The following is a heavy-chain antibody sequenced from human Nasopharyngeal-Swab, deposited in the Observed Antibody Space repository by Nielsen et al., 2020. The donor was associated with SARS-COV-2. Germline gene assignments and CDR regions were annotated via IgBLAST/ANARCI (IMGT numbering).Heavy chain of an antibody. CDR2: IYYSGAT. D-gene: IGHD3-10*01. J-gene: IGHJ4*02. Sequence: SDTLSLTFAVYGGSFSGYYWGWIRQPPGKGLEWIGRIYYSGATYYNPPLKNRLTMSVDMSKNQFSLKLYSVTAADTAVYYCASSGWVHPFDNWGPGTLVTVSS. CDR1: GGSFSGYY. V-gene: IGHV4-34*10. CDR3: ASSGWVHPFDN.